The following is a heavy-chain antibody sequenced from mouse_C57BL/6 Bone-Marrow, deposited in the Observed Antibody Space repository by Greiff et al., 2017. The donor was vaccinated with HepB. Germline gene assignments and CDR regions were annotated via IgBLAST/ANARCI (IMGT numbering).Heavy chain of an antibody. CDR2: IYPRSGNT. V-gene: IGHV1-81*01. Sequence: VKLKESGAELARPGASVKLSCKASGYTFTSYGISWVKQRTGQGLEWIGEIYPRSGNTYYNEKFKGKATLTADKSSSTAYMELRSLTSEDSAVYFCARGGYYGSSYYDYWGQGTTLTVSS. J-gene: IGHJ2*01. CDR3: ARGGYYGSSYYDY. D-gene: IGHD1-1*01. CDR1: GYTFTSYG.